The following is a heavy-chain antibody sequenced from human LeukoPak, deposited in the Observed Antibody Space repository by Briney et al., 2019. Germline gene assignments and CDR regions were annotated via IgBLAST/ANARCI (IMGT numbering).Heavy chain of an antibody. CDR2: ISYDGSNK. J-gene: IGHJ4*02. V-gene: IGHV3-30*04. CDR1: GFTFSSYA. Sequence: GGSLRLSCAASGFTFSSYAMHWVRQAPGKGLEWVAVISYDGSNKYYADSVKGRFTISRDNSKNTLYLQMNSLRAEDTAVYYCAKDRQQLVRGIFDYWGQGTLVTVSS. D-gene: IGHD6-13*01. CDR3: AKDRQQLVRGIFDY.